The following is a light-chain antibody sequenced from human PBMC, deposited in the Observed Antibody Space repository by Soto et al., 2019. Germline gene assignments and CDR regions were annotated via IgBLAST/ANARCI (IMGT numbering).Light chain of an antibody. Sequence: DIQMTQSPSSLSASVGDRVTITCLASQTITTYLNWYQQKPGKAPKLLIYGASSLQSGVPSRFTGSGSGTDFILTISSLQPEDSATYHCQQSHSTPWTFGQGTKVEIK. CDR2: GAS. CDR1: QTITTY. J-gene: IGKJ1*01. V-gene: IGKV1-39*01. CDR3: QQSHSTPWT.